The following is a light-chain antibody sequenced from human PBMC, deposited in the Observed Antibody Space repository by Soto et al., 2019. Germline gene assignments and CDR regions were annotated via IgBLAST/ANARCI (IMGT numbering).Light chain of an antibody. CDR2: SAS. CDR3: QQLSRYHIT. CDR1: QALSNY. J-gene: IGKJ5*01. V-gene: IGKV1-9*01. Sequence: DIHLTQSPSVLSACGGDTGTMTCLASQALSNYLAWYQQKPGKAPDLLIYSASTLQSGVPSRFSGSGSETEFSLTIRALQPQDFATYYCQQLSRYHITFGQGTRLEIK.